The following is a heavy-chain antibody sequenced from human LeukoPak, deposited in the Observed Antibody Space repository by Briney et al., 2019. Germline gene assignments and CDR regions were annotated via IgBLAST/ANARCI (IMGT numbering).Heavy chain of an antibody. D-gene: IGHD4-17*01. CDR1: GFTFSSYW. CDR3: ARDSVSSLDYGDSDY. Sequence: GGSLRLSCAASGFTFSSYWMSWVRQAPGKGLEWVANIKQDGSEKYYVDSVKGRFTISRDNAKNSLYLQMNSLRAEDTAVYYCARDSVSSLDYGDSDYWGQGTLVTVSS. J-gene: IGHJ4*02. V-gene: IGHV3-7*01. CDR2: IKQDGSEK.